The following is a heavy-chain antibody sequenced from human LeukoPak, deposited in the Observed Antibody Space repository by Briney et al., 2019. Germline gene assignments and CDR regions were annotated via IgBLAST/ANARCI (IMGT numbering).Heavy chain of an antibody. Sequence: SETLSLTCMVSRGSISGFYWRWIRQPPGKGLEWIGFIYYSGSANYNPSLKSRVTMSVDMSKNQFSLKLSSVPAAETAFYYCARDRDSSGWFDYWGQGALVTVSS. D-gene: IGHD6-19*01. J-gene: IGHJ4*02. CDR1: RGSISGFY. V-gene: IGHV4-59*01. CDR3: ARDRDSSGWFDY. CDR2: IYYSGSA.